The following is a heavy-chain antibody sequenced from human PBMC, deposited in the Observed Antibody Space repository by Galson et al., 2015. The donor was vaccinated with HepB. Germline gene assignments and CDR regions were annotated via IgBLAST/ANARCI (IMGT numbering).Heavy chain of an antibody. V-gene: IGHV3-23*01. CDR2: ISASGGST. J-gene: IGHJ4*02. CDR3: ATRIAAAGKFDY. D-gene: IGHD6-13*01. CDR1: GFTFSSYA. Sequence: SLRLSCAASGFTFSSYAMTWVRQAPGKGLEWVSLISASGGSTYYADSVKGRFTISRDNSKNTLYLQMNSLRAEDTAVYYCATRIAAAGKFDYWGQGTLVTVSS.